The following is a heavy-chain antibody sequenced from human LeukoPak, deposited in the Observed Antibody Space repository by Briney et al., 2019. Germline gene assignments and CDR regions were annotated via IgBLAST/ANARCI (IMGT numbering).Heavy chain of an antibody. Sequence: PSETLSLTCTVSGGSISSSSYYWGWIRQPPGKGLEWIGSIYYSGSTYYNPSLKSRVTISVDTSKNQFSLKLSSVTAADTAVYYCARLSTVTTSFDYWGQGTLVTVSS. D-gene: IGHD4-17*01. CDR3: ARLSTVTTSFDY. CDR1: GGSISSSSYY. J-gene: IGHJ4*02. V-gene: IGHV4-39*07. CDR2: IYYSGST.